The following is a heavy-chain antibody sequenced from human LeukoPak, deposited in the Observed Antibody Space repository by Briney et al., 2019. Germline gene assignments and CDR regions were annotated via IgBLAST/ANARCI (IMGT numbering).Heavy chain of an antibody. Sequence: SSETLSLTCTVSGGSIRSGSHYWAWIRQPPGKGLEWIGSIYYSGSTYYNPSLENRVTISIDTSKNHFSLKLSSLSAADTSVYYCAKRDDSGGTFVDLWGQGTLVTVS. CDR1: GGSIRSGSHY. D-gene: IGHD3-22*01. J-gene: IGHJ4*02. V-gene: IGHV4-39*02. CDR2: IYYSGST. CDR3: AKRDDSGGTFVDL.